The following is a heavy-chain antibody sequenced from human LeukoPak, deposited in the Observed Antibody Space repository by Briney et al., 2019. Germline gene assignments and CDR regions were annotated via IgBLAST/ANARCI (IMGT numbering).Heavy chain of an antibody. CDR3: AKRGDGGHKSLEY. CDR1: GFTFSNYG. Sequence: GGSLRLSCVASGFTFSNYGMHWVRQAPGKGLEWVATITYDGSSEYYADSVKDRFTVSRDNTKNTLYLQMSSLKTEDTAVYYCAKRGDGGHKSLEYWGQGTLVIVSS. J-gene: IGHJ4*02. V-gene: IGHV3-30*18. D-gene: IGHD3-16*01. CDR2: ITYDGSSE.